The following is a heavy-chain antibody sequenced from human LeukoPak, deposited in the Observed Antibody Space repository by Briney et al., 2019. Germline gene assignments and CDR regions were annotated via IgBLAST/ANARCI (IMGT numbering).Heavy chain of an antibody. CDR2: TNPSGGST. D-gene: IGHD1-26*01. J-gene: IGHJ4*02. CDR1: GYTFTSYY. V-gene: IGHV1-46*03. Sequence: ASVKVSCRASGYTFTSYYMHLVRQAPGQGLEWMGITNPSGGSTSYAQKFQGRVTMTRDTSTSTVYMELSSLRSEDTAVYYCAREGTRLYSGSFDYWGQGTLVTVSS. CDR3: AREGTRLYSGSFDY.